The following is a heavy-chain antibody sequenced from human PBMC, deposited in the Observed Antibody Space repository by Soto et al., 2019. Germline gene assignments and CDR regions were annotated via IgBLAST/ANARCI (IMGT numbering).Heavy chain of an antibody. CDR3: ARDRGYNTVWYGGALDL. Sequence: EVQLVESGGGLVQPGESLRLSCAASGFTFSTYEMNWVRQAPGKGLEWVAYISSRGTSIFYADSVKGRFSISRDNDNDSVSLLMNYLRVDDTSVYYCARDRGYNTVWYGGALDLWGQGTLVTVSS. V-gene: IGHV3-48*03. CDR2: ISSRGTSI. D-gene: IGHD2-8*02. CDR1: GFTFSTYE. J-gene: IGHJ4*02.